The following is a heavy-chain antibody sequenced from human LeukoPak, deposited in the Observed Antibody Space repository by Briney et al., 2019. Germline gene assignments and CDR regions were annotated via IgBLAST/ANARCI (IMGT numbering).Heavy chain of an antibody. D-gene: IGHD5-18*01. Sequence: SETLSLTCAVYGGSFSGYYWSWIRQPPGKGLELIGEINHSGSTNYNPSLKSRVTISVDTSKNQFSLKLSSVTAADTAVYYCARGGYSYGYGVGNDYWGQGTLVTVSS. V-gene: IGHV4-34*01. CDR1: GGSFSGYY. CDR3: ARGGYSYGYGVGNDY. J-gene: IGHJ4*02. CDR2: INHSGST.